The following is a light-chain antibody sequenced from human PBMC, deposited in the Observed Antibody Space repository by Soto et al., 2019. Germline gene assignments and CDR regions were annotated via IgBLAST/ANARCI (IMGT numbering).Light chain of an antibody. Sequence: QSALTQPASASGSPGQSITISCTGTSSDVGGYNYVSWYQQHPGKAPKLMIYDVSNRPSGVFNRFTGSKSGNTASLTISGIRAEDEADYYCSSYTSSSTYVFGTGTKVTVL. V-gene: IGLV2-14*01. J-gene: IGLJ1*01. CDR2: DVS. CDR3: SSYTSSSTYV. CDR1: SSDVGGYNY.